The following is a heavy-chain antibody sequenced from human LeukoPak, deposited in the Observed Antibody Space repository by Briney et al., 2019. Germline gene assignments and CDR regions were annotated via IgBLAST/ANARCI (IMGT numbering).Heavy chain of an antibody. CDR1: GFDFSGAC. J-gene: IGHJ4*02. Sequence: VGSLRLSCAASGFDFSGACMNWVRQAPGKGLEWVGLIKNKHEHQATDYAAPVRERFIITRDDSSSTLFLQMNSLKTEDTAVYYCVTDANRILGARGTGYWGQGILVTVSS. CDR2: IKNKHEHQAT. CDR3: VTDANRILGARGTGY. D-gene: IGHD1-26*01. V-gene: IGHV3-15*07.